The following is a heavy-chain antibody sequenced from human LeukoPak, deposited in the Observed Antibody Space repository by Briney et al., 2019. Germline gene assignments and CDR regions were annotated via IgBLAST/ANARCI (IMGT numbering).Heavy chain of an antibody. J-gene: IGHJ6*02. CDR1: GFTFSSYA. CDR2: ISGSGGST. Sequence: GGSLRLSCAASGFTFSSYAMSWVRQAPGKGLEWVSAISGSGGSTYYADSVKGRFTISRDNSKNTLYLQMNSLSAEETAEYYCAKVFSSSWTYYYYYGMDVWGQGTTVTVSS. V-gene: IGHV3-23*01. CDR3: AKVFSSSWTYYYYYGMDV. D-gene: IGHD6-13*01.